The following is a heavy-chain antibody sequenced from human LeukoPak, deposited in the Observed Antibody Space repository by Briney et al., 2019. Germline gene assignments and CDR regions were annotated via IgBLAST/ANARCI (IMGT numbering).Heavy chain of an antibody. V-gene: IGHV1-2*02. D-gene: IGHD2-15*01. CDR2: INPNSGGT. CDR3: ARGGKLGYCSGGSCFYYYYMDV. Sequence: ASVKVSCKASGYSFTNYAMNWVRQAPGQGLEWMGWINPNSGGTNYAQKFQGRVTMTRDTSISTAYMELSRLRSDDTAVYYCARGGKLGYCSGGSCFYYYYMDVWGKGTAVTISS. J-gene: IGHJ6*03. CDR1: GYSFTNYA.